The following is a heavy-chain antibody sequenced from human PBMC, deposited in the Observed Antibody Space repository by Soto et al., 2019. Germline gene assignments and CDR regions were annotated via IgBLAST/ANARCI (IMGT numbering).Heavy chain of an antibody. CDR1: GFTFNTAL. D-gene: IGHD3-10*01. CDR3: TAGGDIDI. Sequence: EVPLVESGGDLVKPGGSLRLSCAAAGFTFNTALMSWVRQAPGKGLEWVGRIKRKSDGETADYAAPVKGRFTISRDDSIKALYLQMNSLKTEDTAVYYCTAGGDIDIWGQGALVTVSS. V-gene: IGHV3-15*01. CDR2: IKRKSDGETA. J-gene: IGHJ4*02.